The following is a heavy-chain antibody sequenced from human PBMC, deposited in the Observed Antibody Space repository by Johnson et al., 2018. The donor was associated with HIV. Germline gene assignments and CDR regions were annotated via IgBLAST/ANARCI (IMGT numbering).Heavy chain of an antibody. J-gene: IGHJ3*01. CDR3: AKDRGGVGTGAFDF. CDR1: GFTFDDYA. V-gene: IGHV3-9*01. D-gene: IGHD2-15*01. CDR2: ISWNTGSI. Sequence: VQLVESGGGLVQPGRSLRLSCAASGFTFDDYAMHWVRQAPGKGLEWVSGISWNTGSIGYVDSVKGPFTISRDNAKNSLYLQMNSLRAEDTALYYCAKDRGGVGTGAFDFWGQGTMVTVSS.